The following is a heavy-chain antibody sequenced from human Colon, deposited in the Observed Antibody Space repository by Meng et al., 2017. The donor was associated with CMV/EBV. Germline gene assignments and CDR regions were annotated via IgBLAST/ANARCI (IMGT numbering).Heavy chain of an antibody. Sequence: GESLTISCAASGFTFDDYAMSWVRQAPGKGLEWVSLISRDGDTTYYADPVKGRFTISRHNSKNSLYLQMNSLRTEDTALYYCAKPYESSGYYPLDTWGQGTMVTVSS. CDR2: ISRDGDTT. D-gene: IGHD3-22*01. V-gene: IGHV3-43*01. CDR3: AKPYESSGYYPLDT. CDR1: GFTFDDYA. J-gene: IGHJ3*02.